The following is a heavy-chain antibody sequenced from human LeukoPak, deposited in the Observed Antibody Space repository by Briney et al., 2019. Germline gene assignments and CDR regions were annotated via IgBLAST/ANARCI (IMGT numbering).Heavy chain of an antibody. Sequence: GGSLRLSCAASGFTFSSYAMSWVRQAPGKGLEWVGRIKSKTDGGTTDYAAPVKGRFTISRDDSKNTLYLQMNSLKTEDTAVYYCTSLTYCGGDCYSAGGRDFDYWGQGTLVTVSS. J-gene: IGHJ4*02. V-gene: IGHV3-15*01. CDR2: IKSKTDGGTT. CDR1: GFTFSSYA. D-gene: IGHD2-21*02. CDR3: TSLTYCGGDCYSAGGRDFDY.